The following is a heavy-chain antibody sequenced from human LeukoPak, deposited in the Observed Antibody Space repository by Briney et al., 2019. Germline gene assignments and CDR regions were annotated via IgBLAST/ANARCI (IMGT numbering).Heavy chain of an antibody. CDR3: ARGRGFYRSWYVDY. V-gene: IGHV4-34*01. CDR2: INHSGST. D-gene: IGHD6-13*01. Sequence: NPSETLSLTCAVYGGSFSGYYWSWIRQPPGKGLEWIGEINHSGSTNYNPSLKSRVTISVDTSKNQFSLKLSSVTAADTAVYYCARGRGFYRSWYVDYWGQGTLVTVSS. CDR1: GGSFSGYY. J-gene: IGHJ4*02.